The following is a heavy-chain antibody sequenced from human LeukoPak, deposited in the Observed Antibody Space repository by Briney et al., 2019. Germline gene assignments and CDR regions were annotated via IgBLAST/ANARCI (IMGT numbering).Heavy chain of an antibody. CDR2: IYYSGST. Sequence: SETLSLTCTVSGGSISSYYWSWIRQPPGKGLEWIGYIYYSGSTNYNPSLKSRVTISVDTSKNQFSLKLSSMTAADTAVYYCARGVSGYSSGWYWPLMGYWGQGTLVTVSS. J-gene: IGHJ4*02. V-gene: IGHV4-59*01. D-gene: IGHD6-19*01. CDR3: ARGVSGYSSGWYWPLMGY. CDR1: GGSISSYY.